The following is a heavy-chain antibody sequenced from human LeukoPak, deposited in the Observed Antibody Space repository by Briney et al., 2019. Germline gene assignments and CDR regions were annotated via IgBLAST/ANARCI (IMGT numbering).Heavy chain of an antibody. D-gene: IGHD2/OR15-2a*01. CDR2: SSPYNGKT. Sequence: ASVKASCKASVYAFINYGITWVRQAPGQGLEWMGWSSPYNGKTNYAQKLQGRVTMTTDTSTNTAYMELRSLRSDDTAVYYCARGGIDIVTVPVSNWFDPWGQGTLVTVSS. CDR1: VYAFINYG. J-gene: IGHJ5*02. CDR3: ARGGIDIVTVPVSNWFDP. V-gene: IGHV1-18*01.